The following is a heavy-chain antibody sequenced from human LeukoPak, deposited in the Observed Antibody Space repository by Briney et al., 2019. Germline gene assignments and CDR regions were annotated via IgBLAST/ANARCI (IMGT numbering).Heavy chain of an antibody. CDR3: ARRRYNWNAIDY. D-gene: IGHD1-20*01. J-gene: IGHJ4*02. CDR1: GFTFSDYY. V-gene: IGHV3-11*01. Sequence: PGRSLRLSCAASGFTFSDYYMSWIRQAPGKGLEWVSYISSSGNIIYYADSVEGRFTISRDNAKNSLYLQMNSLRAEDTAVYYCARRRYNWNAIDYWGQGTLVTVSS. CDR2: ISSSGNII.